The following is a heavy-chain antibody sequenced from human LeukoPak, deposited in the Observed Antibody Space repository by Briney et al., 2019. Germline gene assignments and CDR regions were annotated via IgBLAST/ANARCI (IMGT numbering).Heavy chain of an antibody. CDR3: ARDIDDVGALLDF. V-gene: IGHV4-34*10. CDR1: GFTFSDYY. Sequence: GSLRLSCAASGFTFSDYYMSWIRQAPGKGLEWIGSINYSGRTYYNPSLKSRLTMSVDTAKRQFSLKLISVTAADTALYYCARDIDDVGALLDFWGQGTLVTVSS. J-gene: IGHJ4*02. CDR2: INYSGRT. D-gene: IGHD2-15*01.